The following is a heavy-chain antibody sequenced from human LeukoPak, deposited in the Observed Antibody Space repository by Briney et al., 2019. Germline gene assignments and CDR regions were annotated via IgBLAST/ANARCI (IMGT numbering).Heavy chain of an antibody. J-gene: IGHJ4*02. Sequence: PGGSLRLYCAASGFTFSSYAMSWVRQAPGKGLEWVSAISGSGGSTYYADSVKGRFTISRDNSKNTLYLQMNSLRAEDTAVYYCAKGVVAAGIIGYWGQGTLVTVSS. CDR1: GFTFSSYA. CDR2: ISGSGGST. V-gene: IGHV3-23*01. D-gene: IGHD6-13*01. CDR3: AKGVVAAGIIGY.